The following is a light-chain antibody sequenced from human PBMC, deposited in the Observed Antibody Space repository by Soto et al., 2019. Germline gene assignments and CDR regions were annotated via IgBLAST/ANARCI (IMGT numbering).Light chain of an antibody. V-gene: IGKV1-5*01. CDR2: DAS. J-gene: IGKJ1*01. CDR3: QQYNSYSPT. CDR1: QSVSGW. Sequence: DIQMTQSPSTLSAAVGYTDTVTCRASQSVSGWLAWYQQKPGEAPKLLIYDASALPRGGPSRFSGSGSGTKVPRTSASLQPDDFATYYCQQYNSYSPTFGQGTMVDLK.